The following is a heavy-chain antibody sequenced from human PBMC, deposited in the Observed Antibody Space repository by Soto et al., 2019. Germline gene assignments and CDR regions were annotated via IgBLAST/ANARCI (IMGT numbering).Heavy chain of an antibody. CDR1: GFTFSSYG. CDR3: ARERVTMVRGVISGFDY. Sequence: QVQLVESGGGVVQPGRSLRLSCAASGFTFSSYGMHWVRQAPGKGLEWVAVIWYDGSNKYYADSVKGRFTISRDNSKNTLYLQMNSLRAEDTAVYYCARERVTMVRGVISGFDYWGQGTLVTVSS. CDR2: IWYDGSNK. V-gene: IGHV3-33*01. D-gene: IGHD3-10*01. J-gene: IGHJ4*02.